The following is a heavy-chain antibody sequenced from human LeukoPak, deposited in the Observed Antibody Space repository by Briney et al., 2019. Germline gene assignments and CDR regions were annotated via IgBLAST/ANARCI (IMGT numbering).Heavy chain of an antibody. D-gene: IGHD4-17*01. J-gene: IGHJ6*02. Sequence: SETLSLTCAVYGGSFSGYYWSWIRQPPGKGLEWIGEINHSGSTNYNPSLKSRVTISVDTSKNQFSLKLSSVTAADTAVYYCARVNNYGDYWEYYYYGMDVWGQGTTVTVS. CDR1: GGSFSGYY. CDR3: ARVNNYGDYWEYYYYGMDV. CDR2: INHSGST. V-gene: IGHV4-34*01.